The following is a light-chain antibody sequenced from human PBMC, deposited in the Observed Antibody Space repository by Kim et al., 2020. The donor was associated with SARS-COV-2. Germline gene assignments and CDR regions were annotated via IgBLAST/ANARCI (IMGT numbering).Light chain of an antibody. CDR1: SSGVGGYNS. Sequence: GQSVTISCTRTSSGVGGYNSVSCYQQHPGKAPKLMIYEVTKRPSGVPDRFSGSKSGNTASLTVSGLQAEDEADYYCSSYAGSNNVLFGGGTKLTVL. CDR3: SSYAGSNNVL. V-gene: IGLV2-8*01. J-gene: IGLJ2*01. CDR2: EVT.